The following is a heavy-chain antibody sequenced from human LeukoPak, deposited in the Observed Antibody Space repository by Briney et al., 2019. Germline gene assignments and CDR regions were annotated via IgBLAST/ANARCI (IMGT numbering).Heavy chain of an antibody. CDR3: ARDRNWNYEY. D-gene: IGHD1-7*01. J-gene: IGHJ4*02. CDR2: IYTSGST. V-gene: IGHV4-61*02. CDR1: GGSISSGSYY. Sequence: SETLSLTCTVSGGSISSGSYYWSWIRQPAGKGLEWIGRIYTSGSTNYNPSLKSRVTISVDTSKNQFSLKLSSVTAADTAVYYCARDRNWNYEYWGQGTLVTVSP.